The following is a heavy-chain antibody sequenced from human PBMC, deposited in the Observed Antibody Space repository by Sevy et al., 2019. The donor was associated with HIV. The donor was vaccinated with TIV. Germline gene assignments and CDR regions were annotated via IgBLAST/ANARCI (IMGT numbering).Heavy chain of an antibody. V-gene: IGHV1-2*04. CDR1: GYTFTGYY. CDR3: ARSKMGYCSSTSCYDGDAFDI. J-gene: IGHJ3*02. D-gene: IGHD2-2*01. Sequence: ASVKVSCKASGYTFTGYYMHWVRQAPGQGLEWMGWINPNSGGTNYAQKFQGWVTMTRDTSISTAYMEPSRLRSDDTAVYYCARSKMGYCSSTSCYDGDAFDIWGQGTMVTVSS. CDR2: INPNSGGT.